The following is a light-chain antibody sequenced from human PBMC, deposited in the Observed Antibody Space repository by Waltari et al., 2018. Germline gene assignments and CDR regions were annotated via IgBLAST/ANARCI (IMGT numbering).Light chain of an antibody. Sequence: QSALTQPPSVSGSPGQSVTISCTGTSSDVGTYNRVSWYQQRPGTAPKRMMYEVSNRPSGVPDRVAGSKAGNPASLTISGLQAEDEADYYCSSYTSSSTGVFGGGTKLTVL. J-gene: IGLJ3*02. CDR2: EVS. V-gene: IGLV2-18*02. CDR1: SSDVGTYNR. CDR3: SSYTSSSTGV.